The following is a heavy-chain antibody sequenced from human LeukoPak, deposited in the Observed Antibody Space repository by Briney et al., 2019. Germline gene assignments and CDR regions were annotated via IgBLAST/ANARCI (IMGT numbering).Heavy chain of an antibody. Sequence: PGGSLRLSCAASGFTFSRNGMHWVRQAPGKGLEWVALIYYDGSNKYYVDSVKGRFTISRDNAKNTLYLQMNSLRAEDTAVYYCARDDSSARANYWGQGTLVTVSS. J-gene: IGHJ4*02. CDR3: ARDDSSARANY. D-gene: IGHD3-22*01. CDR2: IYYDGSNK. V-gene: IGHV3-33*01. CDR1: GFTFSRNG.